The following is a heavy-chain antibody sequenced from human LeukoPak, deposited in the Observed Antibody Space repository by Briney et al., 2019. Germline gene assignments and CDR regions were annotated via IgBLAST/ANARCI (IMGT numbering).Heavy chain of an antibody. CDR1: GFTFSSYS. J-gene: IGHJ4*02. CDR2: ISSSSSTI. Sequence: GGSLRLSCAASGFTFSSYSMNWVRQAPGKGLEWVSYISSSSSTIYYADSVKGRFTISRDNAKNSLYLQMNSLRAGDTAVYYCARDSVEMATINYFDYWGQGTLVTVSS. V-gene: IGHV3-48*04. CDR3: ARDSVEMATINYFDY. D-gene: IGHD5-24*01.